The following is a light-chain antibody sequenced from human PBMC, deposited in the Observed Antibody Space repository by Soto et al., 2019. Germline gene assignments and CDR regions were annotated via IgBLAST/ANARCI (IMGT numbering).Light chain of an antibody. J-gene: IGKJ2*01. CDR2: YAS. CDR3: QHCCSSPPA. CDR1: QRVSSSC. Sequence: EIVFTQSPATLPLSPGERATLSCVASQRVSSSCFAWYQHKPGLAPRLLIYYASSRSTGIPDRCSGSGSGTDFTLAISRLEPEDSAVYYYQHCCSSPPAFGQGPKLEIK. V-gene: IGKV3D-20*01.